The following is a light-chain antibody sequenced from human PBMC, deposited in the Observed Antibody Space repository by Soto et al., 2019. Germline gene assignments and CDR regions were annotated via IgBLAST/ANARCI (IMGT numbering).Light chain of an antibody. J-gene: IGKJ5*01. Sequence: EIVLTQSPATLSLSPGEGATLSCRASQSVSRYLAWYQQKPGQAPRLLIYDASNRATGIPARFSGSGSGTDFTLTISSLEPEDFAVYYCQQYNDWPPITFGQGTRLEIK. CDR3: QQYNDWPPIT. CDR1: QSVSRY. CDR2: DAS. V-gene: IGKV3-11*01.